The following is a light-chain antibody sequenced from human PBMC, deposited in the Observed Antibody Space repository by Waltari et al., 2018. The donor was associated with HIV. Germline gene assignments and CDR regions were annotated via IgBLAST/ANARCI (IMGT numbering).Light chain of an antibody. Sequence: QSALTQPASVSGSPGQSTTISCTGTSSDVGGYNYVPLYHQHPGKAPKLMIYEVSNRPSGVSNRFSGSKSGNTASLTISGLQAEDEADYYCSSYTSSSTLVFGGGTKLTVL. J-gene: IGLJ2*01. V-gene: IGLV2-14*01. CDR2: EVS. CDR1: SSDVGGYNY. CDR3: SSYTSSSTLV.